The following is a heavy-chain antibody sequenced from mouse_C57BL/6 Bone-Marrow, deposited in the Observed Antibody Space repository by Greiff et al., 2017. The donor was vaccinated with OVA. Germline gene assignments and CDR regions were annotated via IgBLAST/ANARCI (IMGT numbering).Heavy chain of an antibody. CDR2: INPGNGGT. V-gene: IGHV1-82*01. CDR3: ARDGNCSGYGYFGV. CDR1: GYAFSSYW. J-gene: IGHJ1*03. D-gene: IGHD2-1*01. Sequence: VQLQQSGPELVKPGASVKMSCKASGYAFSSYWMNWVKQRPGKGLEWIGRINPGNGGTNYNEKFKGKATLTVDKSSSTAYMQLSSLTSEDSAVYYCARDGNCSGYGYFGVSGTTATVTSSS.